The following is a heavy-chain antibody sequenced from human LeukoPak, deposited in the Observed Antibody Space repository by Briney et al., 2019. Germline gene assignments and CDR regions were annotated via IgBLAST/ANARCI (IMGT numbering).Heavy chain of an antibody. D-gene: IGHD1-26*01. CDR3: ARYSGTFRRFDY. V-gene: IGHV3-7*01. CDR1: GFSYYTSW. Sequence: GGSLRLSCAASGFSYYTSWMSWVRQAPGKGLEWVANIKEDGSEKYYVGSVKGRFTISRDNAKNSLYLQMDRLRAEDTAVYYCARYSGTFRRFDYWGQGSLITVSS. J-gene: IGHJ4*02. CDR2: IKEDGSEK.